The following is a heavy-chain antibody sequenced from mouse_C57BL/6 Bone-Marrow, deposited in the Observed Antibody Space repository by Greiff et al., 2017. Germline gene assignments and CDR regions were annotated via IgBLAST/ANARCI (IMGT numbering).Heavy chain of an antibody. CDR3: AREGYYGSSYVNYWYFDV. D-gene: IGHD1-1*01. V-gene: IGHV14-3*01. CDR1: GFNIKNTY. J-gene: IGHJ1*03. CDR2: IDPANGNT. Sequence: EVQLQQSVAELVRPGASVKLSCTASGFNIKNTYMHWVKQRPEQGLEWIGRIDPANGNTTYAPQFQGKATITADTSSNTAYLQLSSLTSEDTAIYYCAREGYYGSSYVNYWYFDVWGTGTTVTVAS.